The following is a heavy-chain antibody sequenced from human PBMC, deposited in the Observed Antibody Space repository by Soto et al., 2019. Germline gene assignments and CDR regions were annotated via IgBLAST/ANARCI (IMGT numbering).Heavy chain of an antibody. D-gene: IGHD2-2*01. CDR3: ALEGYCISTSCYSPYYYGMDV. V-gene: IGHV1-8*01. CDR2: MNPNSGNT. CDR1: GYTFTSYD. Sequence: QVQLVQSGAEVKKPGASVKVSCKASGYTFTSYDINWVRQATGQGLEWMGWMNPNSGNTGYAQKFQGRVTMTRNTSISTDYMELSSLRSEDTAVYYCALEGYCISTSCYSPYYYGMDVWGQGTTVTVSS. J-gene: IGHJ6*02.